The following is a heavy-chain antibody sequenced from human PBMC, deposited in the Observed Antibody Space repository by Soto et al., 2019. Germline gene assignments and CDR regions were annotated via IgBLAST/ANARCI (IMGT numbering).Heavy chain of an antibody. CDR1: GGSFSGYY. CDR2: INHSGST. J-gene: IGHJ6*02. CDR3: ASSDLRLRFLEWLLYWPHYYYCMDV. V-gene: IGHV4-34*01. Sequence: SETLSLTFAVYGGSFSGYYWSWIRQPPGKGLEWIGEINHSGSTNYNPSLKSRVNISVDTSKNQFSLKLSSVTAADTAVYYCASSDLRLRFLEWLLYWPHYYYCMDVWGQGTTVTVSS. D-gene: IGHD3-3*01.